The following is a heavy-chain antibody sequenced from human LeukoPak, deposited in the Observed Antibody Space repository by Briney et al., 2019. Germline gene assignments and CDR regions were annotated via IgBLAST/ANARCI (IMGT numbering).Heavy chain of an antibody. Sequence: GGSLRLSCAASGFTFSSYSMNWVRQAPGKGLEWVSSIGSSSSYIYYADSVKGRFTISRDNAKNSLYLQMNSLRAEDTAVYYCASWGEDLDYWGQGTLVTVSS. CDR1: GFTFSSYS. D-gene: IGHD3-16*01. V-gene: IGHV3-21*01. CDR2: IGSSSSYI. J-gene: IGHJ4*02. CDR3: ASWGEDLDY.